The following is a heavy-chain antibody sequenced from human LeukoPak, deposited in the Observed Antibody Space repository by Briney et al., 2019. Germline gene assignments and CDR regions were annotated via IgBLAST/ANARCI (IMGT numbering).Heavy chain of an antibody. V-gene: IGHV3-48*01. CDR3: ARDPMSAPIDY. CDR2: ISGSGSPI. Sequence: GGSLRLPCAVSEFTFSKFGMNWVRQAPGKGLEGVSYISGSGSPIRYADSVKGRFTISRDNAKSSLYLQMNSLRVEDTAVYYCARDPMSAPIDYWGQGTLVTVSS. J-gene: IGHJ4*02. D-gene: IGHD6-13*01. CDR1: EFTFSKFG.